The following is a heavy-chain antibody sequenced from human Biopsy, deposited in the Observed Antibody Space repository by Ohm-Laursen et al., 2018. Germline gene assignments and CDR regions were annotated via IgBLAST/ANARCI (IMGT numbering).Heavy chain of an antibody. J-gene: IGHJ5*01. CDR3: ATELLPPGVGGPWLDS. Sequence: SLRLSCAASGITFNSDWMSWVRQAPGKGLEWVAIIREHGNEEFYVDSVKGRFTISGDNARNSVYLQMNSLRAEDTAIYFCATELLPPGVGGPWLDSWGQGTPVTVSS. V-gene: IGHV3-7*04. CDR2: IREHGNEE. D-gene: IGHD3-16*01. CDR1: GITFNSDW.